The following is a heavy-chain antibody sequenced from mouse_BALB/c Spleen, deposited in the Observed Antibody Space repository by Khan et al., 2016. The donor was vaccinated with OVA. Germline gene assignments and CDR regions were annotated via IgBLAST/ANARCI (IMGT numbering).Heavy chain of an antibody. V-gene: IGHV1S137*01. D-gene: IGHD1-1*02. CDR1: GYTFTDYA. Sequence: QVRLQQSGAELVRPGVSVKISCKGSGYTFTDYAMHWVKQSHAKSLEWIGVISTYYGDVDYSQKFKGKATMTVDRSSSTAYMELARLTSEASAIYYCARGGKFAYWGQGTLVTVSA. J-gene: IGHJ3*01. CDR2: ISTYYGDV. CDR3: ARGGKFAY.